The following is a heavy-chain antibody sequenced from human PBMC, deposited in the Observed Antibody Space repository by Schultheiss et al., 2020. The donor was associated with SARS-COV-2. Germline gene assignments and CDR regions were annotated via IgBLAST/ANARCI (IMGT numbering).Heavy chain of an antibody. CDR2: IHYSGNT. CDR3: ARTVTTENRFDP. CDR1: GGSISSSNW. V-gene: IGHV4-31*01. D-gene: IGHD4-17*01. Sequence: SQTLSLTCAVSGGSISSSNWWSWVRQPPGKGLQWIGYIHYSGNTYYNPSLKSLVTISVDTSKNQFSLKLNSVTAADTAVYYCARTVTTENRFDPWGQGTLVTVSS. J-gene: IGHJ5*02.